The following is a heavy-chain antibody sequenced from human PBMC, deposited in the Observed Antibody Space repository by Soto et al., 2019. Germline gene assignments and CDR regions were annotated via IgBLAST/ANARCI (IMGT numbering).Heavy chain of an antibody. CDR2: INHSGST. Sequence: SETLSLTCAVYGGSFSGYYWSWIRQPPGKGLEWIGEINHSGSTNYNPSLKSRVTISVDTSKNQFSLKLSSVTAADTAVYYCGGSYGYGMYCFDYWGQGTLVTVSS. CDR1: GGSFSGYY. J-gene: IGHJ4*02. CDR3: GGSYGYGMYCFDY. D-gene: IGHD5-18*01. V-gene: IGHV4-34*01.